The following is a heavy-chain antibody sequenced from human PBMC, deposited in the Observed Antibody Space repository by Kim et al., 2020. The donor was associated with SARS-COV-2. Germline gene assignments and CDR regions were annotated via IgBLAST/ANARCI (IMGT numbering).Heavy chain of an antibody. CDR2: H. V-gene: IGHV6-1*01. J-gene: IGHJ4*02. CDR3: ARDGPYYFDF. Sequence: HGYAVSGRSRITINPDTSKNQFSLQLNSVTPEDTAVYYCARDGPYYFDFWGQGTLVTVSS.